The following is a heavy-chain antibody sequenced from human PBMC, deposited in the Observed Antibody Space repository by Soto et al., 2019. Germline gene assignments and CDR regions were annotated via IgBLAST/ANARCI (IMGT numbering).Heavy chain of an antibody. J-gene: IGHJ6*02. Sequence: GGSLRLSCAASGFTFSSYAMSWVRQAPGKGLEWVSAISGSGGSTYYADSVKGRFTISRDNSKNTLYLQMNSLRAEDTAVYYCAKYYADTAMVLTFYYGMDVWGQGTTVTVSS. V-gene: IGHV3-23*01. CDR3: AKYYADTAMVLTFYYGMDV. D-gene: IGHD5-18*01. CDR1: GFTFSSYA. CDR2: ISGSGGST.